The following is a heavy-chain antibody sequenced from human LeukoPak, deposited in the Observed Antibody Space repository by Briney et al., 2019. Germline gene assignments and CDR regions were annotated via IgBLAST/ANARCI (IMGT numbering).Heavy chain of an antibody. V-gene: IGHV1-18*01. Sequence: ASVKVSCKASGYTLNSYGIIWVRQAPGQGLEWMGWISVCNGNTKYAQKLQGRVTMTRDTSTSTAYMEVGSLRSDDTAVYYCARAWLGNAFDIWGQGTMVTVSS. J-gene: IGHJ3*02. CDR1: GYTLNSYG. D-gene: IGHD6-19*01. CDR2: ISVCNGNT. CDR3: ARAWLGNAFDI.